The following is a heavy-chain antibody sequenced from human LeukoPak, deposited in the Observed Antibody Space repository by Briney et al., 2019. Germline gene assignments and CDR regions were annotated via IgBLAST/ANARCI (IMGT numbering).Heavy chain of an antibody. Sequence: GESLKISCKGSGYSFTSYWIGWVRQMPGKGLELMGIIYPGDSDTRYSPSFQGQVTISADKSISTANLQWSSLKASDTAMYYCARHGGTVTTPYYYYGMDVWGKGTTVTVSS. D-gene: IGHD4-17*01. J-gene: IGHJ6*04. CDR1: GYSFTSYW. CDR3: ARHGGTVTTPYYYYGMDV. V-gene: IGHV5-51*01. CDR2: IYPGDSDT.